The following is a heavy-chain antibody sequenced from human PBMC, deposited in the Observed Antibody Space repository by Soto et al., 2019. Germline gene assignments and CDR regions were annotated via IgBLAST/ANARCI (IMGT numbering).Heavy chain of an antibody. CDR3: ARVIWSGHLTSDL. CDR1: GFTFSSNS. J-gene: IGHJ5*02. D-gene: IGHD3-3*01. Sequence: EVQVVESGGGLVQPGGSLRLSCAASGFTFSSNSMNWVRQAPGKGLEWISYISSSSSTIYADSVNGRFTISRDNAKNSMYLQMNSLRDADTAVYYCARVIWSGHLTSDLWGQGTLVTASS. V-gene: IGHV3-48*02. CDR2: ISSSSSTI.